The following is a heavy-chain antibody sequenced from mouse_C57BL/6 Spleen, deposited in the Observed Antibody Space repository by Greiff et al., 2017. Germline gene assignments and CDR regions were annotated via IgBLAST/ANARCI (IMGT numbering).Heavy chain of an antibody. CDR1: GYTFTDYY. CDR3: ARGGNGAMDY. J-gene: IGHJ4*01. CDR2: INPYNGGT. D-gene: IGHD2-1*01. V-gene: IGHV1-19*01. Sequence: VHVKQSGPVLVKPGASVKMSCKASGYTFTDYYMNWVKQSHGKSLEWIGVINPYNGGTSYNQKFKGKATLTVDKSSSTAYMELNSLTSEDSAVYYCARGGNGAMDYWGQGTSVTVSS.